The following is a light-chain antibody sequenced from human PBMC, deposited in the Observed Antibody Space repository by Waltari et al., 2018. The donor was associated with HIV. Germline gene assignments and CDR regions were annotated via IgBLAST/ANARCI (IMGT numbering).Light chain of an antibody. V-gene: IGLV7-46*01. CDR1: PGAVTSGHY. Sequence: QAVVTQEPSLTVSPGGTVTLTCGSSPGAVTSGHYPYWFQQKPGQAPRTLIYDTTNKHSWTPARFSGSLLWGKAALTLSGAQPEDEADYYCLLSYSGARLVVFGGGTKLTVL. CDR2: DTT. CDR3: LLSYSGARLVV. J-gene: IGLJ2*01.